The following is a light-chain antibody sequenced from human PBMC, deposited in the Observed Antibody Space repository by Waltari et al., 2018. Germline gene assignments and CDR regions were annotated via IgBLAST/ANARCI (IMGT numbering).Light chain of an antibody. V-gene: IGKV1-27*01. CDR3: QRYNSAPFT. J-gene: IGKJ3*01. CDR2: DAS. Sequence: DIQMTQSPPSLSASVGDRVTITCRASQGIRNFLAWYQQKPGKTPKLLIYDASTLRSGVPSRFSGSGFGTDFTLTISGLQPEDVATYYCQRYNSAPFTFGPGTKVDVK. CDR1: QGIRNF.